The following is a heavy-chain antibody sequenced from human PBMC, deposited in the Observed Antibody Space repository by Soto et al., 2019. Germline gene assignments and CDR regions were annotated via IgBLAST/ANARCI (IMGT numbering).Heavy chain of an antibody. CDR3: ARPSMYSSSWYSPYYGMDV. Sequence: PGESLKISCKGSGYSFTSYWIGWVRQMPGKGLEWMGIIYPGDSDTRYSPSFQGQVTISADESISTAYLQWSSLKASDTAMYYCARPSMYSSSWYSPYYGMDVWGQGTTVTVSS. D-gene: IGHD6-13*01. J-gene: IGHJ6*02. CDR2: IYPGDSDT. V-gene: IGHV5-51*01. CDR1: GYSFTSYW.